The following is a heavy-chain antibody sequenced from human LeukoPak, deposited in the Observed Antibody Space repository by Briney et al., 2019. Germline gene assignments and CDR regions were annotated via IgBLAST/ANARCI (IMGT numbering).Heavy chain of an antibody. CDR1: GFTFGDLW. CDR2: INQDGRET. CDR3: GSPRRGY. J-gene: IGHJ4*02. Sequence: PGGSLRLSCAASGFTFGDLWMSWVRQAPGKGLELVANINQDGRETYYVDSMKGRLTISRDNAINSLYLQMNSLRVEDTAVYLCGSPRRGYWGQGILVTASS. V-gene: IGHV3-7*01.